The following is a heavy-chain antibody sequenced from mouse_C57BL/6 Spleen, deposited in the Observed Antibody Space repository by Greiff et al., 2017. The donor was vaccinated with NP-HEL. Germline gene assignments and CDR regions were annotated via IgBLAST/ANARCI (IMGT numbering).Heavy chain of an antibody. CDR2: INPNNGGT. CDR3: ARETVYGPPFAY. D-gene: IGHD1-1*02. V-gene: IGHV1-22*01. Sequence: EVQLQQSGPELVKPGASVKMSCKASGYTFTDYNMHWVKQSHGKSLEWIGYINPNNGGTSYIQKFKGKATLTVNKSSSTAYMELRSLTSEDSAVYYCARETVYGPPFAYWGQGTLVTVSA. CDR1: GYTFTDYN. J-gene: IGHJ3*01.